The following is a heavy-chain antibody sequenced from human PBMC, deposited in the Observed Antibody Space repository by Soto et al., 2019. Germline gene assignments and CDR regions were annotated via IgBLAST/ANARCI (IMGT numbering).Heavy chain of an antibody. J-gene: IGHJ3*02. V-gene: IGHV4-59*01. D-gene: IGHD1-26*01. CDR3: ARDKYSGSENDACDI. Sequence: SETLALTCTVSGGSISSYYWRWIRQPPGKGLEWIGYIYYSGSTNYNPSLKSRVTISVDTSKNQFSLKLSSVTAADTAVYYCARDKYSGSENDACDIWGQGTMVTV. CDR2: IYYSGST. CDR1: GGSISSYY.